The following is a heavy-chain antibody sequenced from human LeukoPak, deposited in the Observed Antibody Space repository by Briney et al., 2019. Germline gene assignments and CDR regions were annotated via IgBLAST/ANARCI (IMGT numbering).Heavy chain of an antibody. CDR2: IYYSGST. V-gene: IGHV4-30-4*08. CDR1: GGSISSGDYY. D-gene: IGHD5-18*01. Sequence: KTSQTLSLTCTVSGGSISSGDYYWSWIRQPPGKGLEWIGYIYYSGSTYYNPSLKSRVTISVDTSKNQFSLKLSSVTAADTAVYHCARVGTAVAEYFDYWGQGTLVTVSS. J-gene: IGHJ4*02. CDR3: ARVGTAVAEYFDY.